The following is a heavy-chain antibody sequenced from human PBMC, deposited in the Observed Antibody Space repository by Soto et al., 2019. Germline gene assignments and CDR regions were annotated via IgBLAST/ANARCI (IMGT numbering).Heavy chain of an antibody. CDR2: ISSSGSTI. Sequence: QVQLVESGGGLVKPGGSLRLSCAASGFTFSDYYMSWIRQAPGKGLEWVSYISSSGSTIYYADAVKGRFTISRDNAKYLLYQKMSSMAADATVVYYCGGGSTGTTFYYYDYMDVWGKGTTVTVSS. CDR1: GFTFSDYY. J-gene: IGHJ6*03. CDR3: GGGSTGTTFYYYDYMDV. D-gene: IGHD1-1*01. V-gene: IGHV3-11*01.